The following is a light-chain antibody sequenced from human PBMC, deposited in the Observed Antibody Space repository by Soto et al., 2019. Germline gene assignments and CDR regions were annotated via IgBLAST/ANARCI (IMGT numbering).Light chain of an antibody. V-gene: IGKV3-15*01. Sequence: KVITRSPATVSVSIGESRTLTCRARQSVSSNLAWYQQKPGQAPRLLIYGASSRATDVPGRFSGSGSGTEFTLTISSLQSEDFAVYYCQQYDNWPITFGQGTRLAI. CDR1: QSVSSN. CDR2: GAS. J-gene: IGKJ5*01. CDR3: QQYDNWPIT.